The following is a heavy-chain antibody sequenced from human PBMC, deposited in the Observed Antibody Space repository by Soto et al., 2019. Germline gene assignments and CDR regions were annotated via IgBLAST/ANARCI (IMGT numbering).Heavy chain of an antibody. CDR2: ISAYRGNT. J-gene: IGHJ5*01. D-gene: IGHD2-15*01. CDR1: GFTFTMYG. V-gene: IGHV1-18*01. Sequence: QAQLVQSGADMKTPGDSVKVSCKASGFTFTMYGFSWVRQAPGQGLEWMGWISAYRGNTNYAPKFQDRVTMDTDTSTSTAYMELGSLRSDDTAVYYCARVVVAATHVPDHDSWGQGTLVIVSS. CDR3: ARVVVAATHVPDHDS.